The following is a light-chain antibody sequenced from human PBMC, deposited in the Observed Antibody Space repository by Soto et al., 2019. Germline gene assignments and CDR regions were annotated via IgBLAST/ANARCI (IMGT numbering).Light chain of an antibody. CDR3: AARDDSLNGLYV. Sequence: QSALXQPPSASGTPGQRVTISCSGSSSNIGSNTVNWYQQLPGTAPKLLIYSNNQRPSGVPDRFSGSKSGTSASLAISGLQSEDEADYYCAARDDSLNGLYVFGTGTKVTVL. CDR2: SNN. V-gene: IGLV1-44*01. CDR1: SSNIGSNT. J-gene: IGLJ1*01.